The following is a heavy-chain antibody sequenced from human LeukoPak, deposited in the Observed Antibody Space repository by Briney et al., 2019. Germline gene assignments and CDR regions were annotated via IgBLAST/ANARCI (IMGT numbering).Heavy chain of an antibody. CDR3: ASPDYYDSSGYYY. CDR1: GGSISSYY. V-gene: IGHV4-59*12. D-gene: IGHD3-22*01. CDR2: IHYTGST. J-gene: IGHJ4*02. Sequence: SETLSLTCTVSGGSISSYYWSWIRQSPGEGLECIGYIHYTGSTNYNPSLKSRVTISVETSKNQFSLKLKSVTAADTAVYYCASPDYYDSSGYYYWGQGTLVTVSS.